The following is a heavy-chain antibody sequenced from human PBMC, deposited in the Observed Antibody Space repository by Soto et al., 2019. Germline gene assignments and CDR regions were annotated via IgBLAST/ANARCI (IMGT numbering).Heavy chain of an antibody. CDR1: GGSISSSGFY. D-gene: IGHD6-13*01. J-gene: IGHJ4*02. V-gene: IGHV4-31*03. CDR3: ARSAAGTWVYFDF. Sequence: QVQLQESGPGLVKPSQTLSLTCTVSGGSISSSGFYWSWIRQHPGKGLEWIGYSYYSGSTYYNPSLKSRVTISVDTSKTQFSLKLSSVTAADTAVYYCARSAAGTWVYFDFWGQGTLVTVSS. CDR2: SYYSGST.